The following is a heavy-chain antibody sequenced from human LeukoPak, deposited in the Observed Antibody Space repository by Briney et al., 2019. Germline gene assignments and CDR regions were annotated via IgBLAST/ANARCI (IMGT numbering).Heavy chain of an antibody. CDR2: IIPIFGTA. CDR3: ARDVRCSSGYYLYYFDY. V-gene: IGHV1-69*05. D-gene: IGHD3-22*01. CDR1: GGTFSSYA. Sequence: SVKVSCKASGGTFSSYAISWVRQAPGQGLEWMGGIIPIFGTANYAQKFQGRVTITTDESTSTAYMELSSLRSEDTAVYYCARDVRCSSGYYLYYFDYWGQGTLVTVSS. J-gene: IGHJ4*02.